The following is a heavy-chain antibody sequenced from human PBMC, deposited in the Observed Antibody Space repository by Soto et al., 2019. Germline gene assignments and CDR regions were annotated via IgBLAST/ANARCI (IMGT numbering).Heavy chain of an antibody. Sequence: SETLSLTCAVSGFSISSGYFWGWIRQPPGRGPEWLGSIYHSGTTYYNPSVKGRVTISVDTSKNQFSLKMSAVTAADTAVYYCERDSSGYYWFDPWGQGTLVTVSS. J-gene: IGHJ5*02. D-gene: IGHD3-22*01. CDR3: ERDSSGYYWFDP. CDR1: GFSISSGYF. V-gene: IGHV4-38-2*02. CDR2: IYHSGTT.